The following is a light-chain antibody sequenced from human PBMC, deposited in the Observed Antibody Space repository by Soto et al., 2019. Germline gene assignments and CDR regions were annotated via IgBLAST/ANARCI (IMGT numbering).Light chain of an antibody. CDR3: SSYTNINTRACV. Sequence: QSALTQPRSVSGSPGQSVTISCTGTSSDVGGYNYVSWYQQLPGKAPKLMIYDVSKRPSGVPDRFSGSKSGNTASLTISGLQAEDEADYYCSSYTNINTRACVFGTGTKVTVL. V-gene: IGLV2-11*01. CDR2: DVS. J-gene: IGLJ1*01. CDR1: SSDVGGYNY.